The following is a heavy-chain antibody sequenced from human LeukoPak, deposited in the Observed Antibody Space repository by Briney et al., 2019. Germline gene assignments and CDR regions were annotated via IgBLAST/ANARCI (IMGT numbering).Heavy chain of an antibody. D-gene: IGHD3-10*01. V-gene: IGHV3-23*01. CDR3: AEDKRERSGSYFPYYFDY. J-gene: IGHJ4*02. Sequence: PGGSLRLSCAASGFTFSSYAMSWVRQAPGKGLEWVSAISGSGGSTYYADSVKGRFTISRDNSKNTLYLQMNSLRAEDTAVYYCAEDKRERSGSYFPYYFDYWGQGTLVTVSS. CDR1: GFTFSSYA. CDR2: ISGSGGST.